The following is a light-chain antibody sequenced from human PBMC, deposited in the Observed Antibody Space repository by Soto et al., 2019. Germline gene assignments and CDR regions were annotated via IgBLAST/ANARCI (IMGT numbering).Light chain of an antibody. J-gene: IGKJ2*01. CDR2: GAS. V-gene: IGKV3-20*01. CDR1: QSVSSSS. Sequence: EIVLTQSPGTLFLSPGERATLSCRASQSVSSSSLAWYQQKPGQAPRLLIYGASSRATGIPDRFSGSGSGTDFTLTISRLEPEDVAVYFCQHFGSSPGYTFGQGTKRQIK. CDR3: QHFGSSPGYT.